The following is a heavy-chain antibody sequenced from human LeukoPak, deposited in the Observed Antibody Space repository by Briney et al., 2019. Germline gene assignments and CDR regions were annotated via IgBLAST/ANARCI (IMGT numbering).Heavy chain of an antibody. CDR3: AKGSDILTGDAFDI. CDR1: GFTFDDYA. V-gene: IGHV3-9*03. D-gene: IGHD3-9*01. Sequence: PGGSLRVSCAASGFTFDDYAMHWVRQAPGKGLEWVSGISWNSGSIGYADSVKGRFTISRDNAKNSLYLQMNSLRAENMALYYCAKGSDILTGDAFDIWGQGTMVTVSS. J-gene: IGHJ3*02. CDR2: ISWNSGSI.